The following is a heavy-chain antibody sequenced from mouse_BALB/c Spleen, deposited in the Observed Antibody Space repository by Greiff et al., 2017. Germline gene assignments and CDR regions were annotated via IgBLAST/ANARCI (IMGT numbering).Heavy chain of an antibody. D-gene: IGHD4-1*01. CDR1: GYTFTSYW. CDR2: IYPSDSYT. V-gene: IGHV1-69*02. Sequence: QVQLKQPGAELVRPGASVKLSCKASGYTFTSYWINWVKQRPGQGLEWIGNIYPSDSYTNYNQKFKDKATLTVDKSSSTAYMQLSSPTSEDSAVYYCTRRLTGTDYFDYWGQGTTLTVSS. J-gene: IGHJ2*01. CDR3: TRRLTGTDYFDY.